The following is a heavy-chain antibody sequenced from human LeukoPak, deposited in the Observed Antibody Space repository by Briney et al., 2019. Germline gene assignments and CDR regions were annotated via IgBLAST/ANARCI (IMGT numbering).Heavy chain of an antibody. V-gene: IGHV4-34*01. CDR3: ARGIGY. J-gene: IGHJ4*02. Sequence: XXXPGKGLEWIGEINHSGSTNYNPSLKSRVTISVDTSKNQFSLTLSSVTAADTAVYYCARGIGYWGQGTLVTVSS. CDR2: INHSGST.